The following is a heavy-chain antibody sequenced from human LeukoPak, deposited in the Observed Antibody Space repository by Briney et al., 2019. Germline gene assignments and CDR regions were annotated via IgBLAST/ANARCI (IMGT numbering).Heavy chain of an antibody. Sequence: GGSLRLSCAASGFIVNSYAMSWVRQAPGKVLAWVSLIYSDGVTQYADSVKGRFTISRDNSKNTLYLQMNSLRDEDTAVYFCARDRAEGKTWVEFDPWGQGTLVTVSS. CDR2: IYSDGVT. CDR3: ARDRAEGKTWVEFDP. J-gene: IGHJ5*02. CDR1: GFIVNSYA. V-gene: IGHV3-66*02.